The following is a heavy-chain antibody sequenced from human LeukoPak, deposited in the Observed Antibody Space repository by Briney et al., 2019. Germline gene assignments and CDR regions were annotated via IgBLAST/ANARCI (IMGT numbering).Heavy chain of an antibody. V-gene: IGHV1-69*05. CDR3: AREGDGYRYDY. D-gene: IGHD5-24*01. J-gene: IGHJ4*02. CDR2: IIPIFGTA. CDR1: GGTFSSYA. Sequence: SVKVSCKASGGTFSSYAISWVRPAPGQGLEWMGRIIPIFGTANYAQKFQGRVTITTDESTSTAYMELSSLRSEDTAVYYCAREGDGYRYDYWGQGTLVTVSS.